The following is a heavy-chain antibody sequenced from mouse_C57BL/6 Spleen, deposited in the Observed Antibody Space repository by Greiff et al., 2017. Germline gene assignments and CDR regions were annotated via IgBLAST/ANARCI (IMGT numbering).Heavy chain of an antibody. Sequence: QVQLKQSGAELVKPGASVKISCKASGYAFSSYWMNWVKQRPGKGLEGIGQIYPGDGDTNYNGKFKGKATLTADKSSSTAYMQLSSLTSEDSAVYVCARTGATTGYWYFDVWGTGTTVTVSS. J-gene: IGHJ1*03. D-gene: IGHD1-1*01. CDR1: GYAFSSYW. V-gene: IGHV1-80*01. CDR2: IYPGDGDT. CDR3: ARTGATTGYWYFDV.